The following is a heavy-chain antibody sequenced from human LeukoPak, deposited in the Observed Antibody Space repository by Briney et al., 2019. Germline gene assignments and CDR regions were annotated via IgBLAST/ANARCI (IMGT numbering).Heavy chain of an antibody. CDR3: ARELYDTSGYSDGYDALDI. J-gene: IGHJ3*02. V-gene: IGHV3-48*03. Sequence: GGSLRLSCAASGFTFSSYEMNWVRQAPGKGLEWVSYISSSGSIIYYADSVKGRFTISRDNAKNSLYLQMNSLRAEDTAVYYCARELYDTSGYSDGYDALDIWGQGTMVTVSS. CDR2: ISSSGSII. CDR1: GFTFSSYE. D-gene: IGHD3-22*01.